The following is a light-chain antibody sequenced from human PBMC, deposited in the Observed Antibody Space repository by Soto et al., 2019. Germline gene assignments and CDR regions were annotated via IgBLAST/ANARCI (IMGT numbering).Light chain of an antibody. J-gene: IGKJ5*01. CDR2: GTS. CDR3: QHYNNCPIT. Sequence: GMTQSPSSLSVSTGESVTLSCRASQSVASNLAWYQQKPGQAPRLLIYGTSTRATGVPARFSGSGSGTDFTLTISSLQDADFAVYHWQHYNNCPITFAQGTRLAIK. V-gene: IGKV3-15*01. CDR1: QSVASN.